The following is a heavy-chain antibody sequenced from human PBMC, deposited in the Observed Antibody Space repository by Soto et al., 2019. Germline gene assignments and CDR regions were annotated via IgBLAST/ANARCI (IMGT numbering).Heavy chain of an antibody. V-gene: IGHV4-30-2*01. J-gene: IGHJ2*01. D-gene: IGHD3-22*01. CDR3: ARDIGQIPYDITTRNWYFDL. CDR1: GGSISSGGYS. CDR2: IYHSGST. Sequence: SETLSLTCAVSGGSISSGGYSWSWIRQPPGKGLEWIGYIYHSGSTYYNPSLKSRVTISLDRSKNQFSLKLSSVTAADTAVYYCARDIGQIPYDITTRNWYFDLWGRGTLVTVSS.